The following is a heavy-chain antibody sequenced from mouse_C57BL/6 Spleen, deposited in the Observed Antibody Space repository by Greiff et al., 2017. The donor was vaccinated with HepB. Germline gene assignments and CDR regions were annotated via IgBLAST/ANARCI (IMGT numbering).Heavy chain of an antibody. CDR1: GFTFSDYY. D-gene: IGHD2-3*01. CDR2: INYDGSST. V-gene: IGHV5-16*01. J-gene: IGHJ1*03. Sequence: EVQLVESEGGLVQPGSSMKLSCTASGFTFSDYYMAWVRQVPEKGLEWVANINYDGSSTYYLDSLKSRFIISRDNAKNILYLQMSSLKSEDTATYYCARDDGYFSWYFDVWGTGTTVTVSS. CDR3: ARDDGYFSWYFDV.